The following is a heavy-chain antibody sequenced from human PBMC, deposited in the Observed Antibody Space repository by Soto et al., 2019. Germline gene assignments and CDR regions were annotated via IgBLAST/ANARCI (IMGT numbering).Heavy chain of an antibody. Sequence: GGSLRLSCTASGFTFSNYVMSWVRQAPGRGLEWVSAISGSGISTFYADSVKGRSIISRDNSKNTLYLQLNSLKVEDTAVYYCAHIGPYHSGSHYFDFWGQGTLVTVSS. V-gene: IGHV3-23*01. J-gene: IGHJ4*02. CDR2: ISGSGIST. CDR3: AHIGPYHSGSHYFDF. CDR1: GFTFSNYV. D-gene: IGHD3-10*01.